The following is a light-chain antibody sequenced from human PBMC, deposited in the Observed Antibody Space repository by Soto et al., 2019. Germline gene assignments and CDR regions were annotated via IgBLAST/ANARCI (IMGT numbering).Light chain of an antibody. V-gene: IGKV1-5*03. CDR3: QQYNSFPWT. J-gene: IGKJ1*01. CDR1: QSINNW. Sequence: DLQMTQSPSTLSASVGDRVAITCRASQSINNWLAWYQQKPGKAPKLLIYQASTLQRGVPSRSSGTGSGTEAALTISSLQPDDSATYYCQQYNSFPWTFGQGTKVEVK. CDR2: QAS.